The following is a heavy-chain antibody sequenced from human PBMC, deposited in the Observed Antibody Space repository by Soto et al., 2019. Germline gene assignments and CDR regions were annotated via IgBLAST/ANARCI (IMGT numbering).Heavy chain of an antibody. D-gene: IGHD3-22*01. CDR3: ARDKPRKVITMIVVVGLDY. J-gene: IGHJ4*02. CDR1: GYTFTGYY. V-gene: IGHV1-2*04. Sequence: ASVKVSCKASGYTFTGYYMHWVRQAPGQGLEWMGWINPNSGGTNYAQKFQGWVTMTRDTSISTAYMELSRLRSDDTAVYYCARDKPRKVITMIVVVGLDYWGQGTLVTVSS. CDR2: INPNSGGT.